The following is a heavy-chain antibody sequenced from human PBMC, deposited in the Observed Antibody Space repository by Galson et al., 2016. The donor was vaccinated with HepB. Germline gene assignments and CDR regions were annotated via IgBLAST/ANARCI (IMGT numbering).Heavy chain of an antibody. D-gene: IGHD6-13*01. CDR3: AKAPWYSVPIGAFEV. V-gene: IGHV3-21*04. J-gene: IGHJ3*01. Sequence: SLRLSCAGSGYTFSYYHLNWYRQAPGKGLEWVSTINSAGTDTYYPDSLRGRFTISRDNTNNSLFLPINSLRADDTAVYHCAKAPWYSVPIGAFEVWGQGTLVTVSS. CDR1: GYTFSYYH. CDR2: INSAGTDT.